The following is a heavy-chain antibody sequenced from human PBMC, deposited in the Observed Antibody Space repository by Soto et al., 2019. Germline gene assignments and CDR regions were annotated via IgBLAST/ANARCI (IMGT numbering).Heavy chain of an antibody. Sequence: ASVKVSCKASGYTFTGYYMHWVRQAPGQGLEWMGWINPNSGGTNYAQKFQGWVTMTRDTSISTAYMELSRLRSDDTAVYYCARQDTQYLYDYIWGSYMDYWGQGTLVTVSS. CDR3: ARQDTQYLYDYIWGSYMDY. CDR1: GYTFTGYY. CDR2: INPNSGGT. V-gene: IGHV1-2*04. J-gene: IGHJ4*02. D-gene: IGHD3-16*01.